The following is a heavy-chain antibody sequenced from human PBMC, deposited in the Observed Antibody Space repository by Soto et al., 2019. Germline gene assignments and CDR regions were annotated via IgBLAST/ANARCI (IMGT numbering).Heavy chain of an antibody. D-gene: IGHD6-6*01. CDR3: ARDYISSSGHFDY. V-gene: IGHV3-48*03. CDR2: ISSSGNTI. Sequence: PGGSLRLSCAASGFTFSSYEMNWVRQAPGKGLEWVSYISSSGNTIYYAESVKGRFTISRDNAKNSLYLQMNSLRVEDTAVYYCARDYISSSGHFDYWGQGTLVTVPQ. CDR1: GFTFSSYE. J-gene: IGHJ4*02.